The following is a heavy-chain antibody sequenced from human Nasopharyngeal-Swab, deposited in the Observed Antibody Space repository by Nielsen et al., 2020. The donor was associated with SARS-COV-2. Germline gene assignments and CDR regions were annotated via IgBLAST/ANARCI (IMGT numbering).Heavy chain of an antibody. D-gene: IGHD3-10*01. V-gene: IGHV7-4-1*02. J-gene: IGHJ6*02. Sequence: ASVKVSCKASGYTFTSYAMNWVRQAPGQGLEWMGWINTNTGNPTYAQGFTGRFVFSLDTSVSTAYLQISSLKAEDTDVYYCAREERGVTLEGGYYYYGMDVWGQGTTVTVSS. CDR3: AREERGVTLEGGYYYYGMDV. CDR1: GYTFTSYA. CDR2: INTNTGNP.